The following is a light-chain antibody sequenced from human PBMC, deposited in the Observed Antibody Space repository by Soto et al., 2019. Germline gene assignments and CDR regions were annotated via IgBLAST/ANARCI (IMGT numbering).Light chain of an antibody. Sequence: MTQSPSSVSASVGDRVTITCRASQDISSSVAWYQQKPGKAPSLLIFSASALHRGVPPRFSGSGSGTAFTLTVSSLQSEDFAIYYCQQDDYFPWTFGQGTKVDIK. J-gene: IGKJ1*01. CDR2: SAS. V-gene: IGKV1D-12*01. CDR1: QDISSS. CDR3: QQDDYFPWT.